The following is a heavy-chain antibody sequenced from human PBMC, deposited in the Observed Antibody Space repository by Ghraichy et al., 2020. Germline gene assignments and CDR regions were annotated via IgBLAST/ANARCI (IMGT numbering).Heavy chain of an antibody. D-gene: IGHD5-18*01. Sequence: GGSLRLSCAASGFTFTSYYMTWVRQVPGKGLEWVANIKYDSSEKYYEDSVKGRFTISRDNAKNSLYLQMNSLRPDDTAVHYCARGGYNYGSNPIDYWGQGTLVTVSS. CDR1: GFTFTSYY. J-gene: IGHJ4*02. CDR3: ARGGYNYGSNPIDY. CDR2: IKYDSSEK. V-gene: IGHV3-7*04.